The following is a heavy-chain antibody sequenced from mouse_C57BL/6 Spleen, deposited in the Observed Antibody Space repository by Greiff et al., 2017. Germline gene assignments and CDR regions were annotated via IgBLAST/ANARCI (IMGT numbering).Heavy chain of an antibody. Sequence: VQLQQSGAELVKPGPSVKLSCKASGYTFTSYWMQWVKQRPGPGLEWIGEIDPSVSSTNYNQKFKGKATLTVDTSSSTAYMQLSSQTSEDSAVYYCARYGYDGDAMDYWGQGTSVTVSS. V-gene: IGHV1-50*01. J-gene: IGHJ4*01. CDR1: GYTFTSYW. D-gene: IGHD2-2*01. CDR3: ARYGYDGDAMDY. CDR2: IDPSVSST.